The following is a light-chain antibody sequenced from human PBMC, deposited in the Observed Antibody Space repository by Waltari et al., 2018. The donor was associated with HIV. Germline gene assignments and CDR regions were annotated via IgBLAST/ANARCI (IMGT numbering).Light chain of an antibody. CDR1: SSDVGGYNY. J-gene: IGLJ3*02. Sequence: QSALTQPRSVSGSPGQSVTISCTGTSSDVGGYNYVSWYQQHPGKAPKLMIYDVSKRPSGVPDRFSGSKSGNTASLTISGLQAGDEADFYCCSYAGDYTFRFGGGTKLTVL. V-gene: IGLV2-11*01. CDR3: CSYAGDYTFR. CDR2: DVS.